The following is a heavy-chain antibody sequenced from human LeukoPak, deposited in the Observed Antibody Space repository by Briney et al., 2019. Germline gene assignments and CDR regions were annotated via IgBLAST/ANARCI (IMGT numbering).Heavy chain of an antibody. J-gene: IGHJ4*02. V-gene: IGHV4-59*01. CDR2: IYYSGNT. CDR1: GASISSYS. Sequence: TSETLSLTGSVSGASISSYSWSWIRQPPGKGLEWIRYIYYSGNTNYNPSLKSRVTISVDTSNNEVSLNLNSVTAADTAVYYCARFVGSGLDYWGQGTLLTVSS. CDR3: ARFVGSGLDY. D-gene: IGHD2-15*01.